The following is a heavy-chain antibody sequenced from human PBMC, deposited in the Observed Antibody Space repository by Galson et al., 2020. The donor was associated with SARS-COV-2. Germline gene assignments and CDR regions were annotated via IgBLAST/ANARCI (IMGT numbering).Heavy chain of an antibody. CDR1: GGSFSGYY. V-gene: IGHV4-34*01. CDR3: ARGIPAASKTYFDN. D-gene: IGHD2-2*01. J-gene: IGHJ4*02. CDR2: INSSGST. Sequence: SETLSLTCAVYGGSFSGYYWSWIRQPPGKGLEWIGEINSSGSTNYNPSLKSRVTISVDTSKNQFSLNLSSVTAADTAVYYCARGIPAASKTYFDNVGQGALVAVSS.